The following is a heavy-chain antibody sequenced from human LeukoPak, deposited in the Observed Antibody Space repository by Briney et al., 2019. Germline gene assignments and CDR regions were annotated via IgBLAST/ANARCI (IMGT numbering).Heavy chain of an antibody. J-gene: IGHJ4*02. CDR2: INHSGST. Sequence: SETLSLTCAVYGGSFSGYYWSWIRQPPGKGLEWIGEINHSGSTNYNPSLKSRVTISVDTSKNQFSLKLSSVTAADTAVYYCARGPDSNQNVIDYWGQGTLVTVSS. CDR3: ARGPDSNQNVIDY. V-gene: IGHV4-34*01. CDR1: GGSFSGYY. D-gene: IGHD4-11*01.